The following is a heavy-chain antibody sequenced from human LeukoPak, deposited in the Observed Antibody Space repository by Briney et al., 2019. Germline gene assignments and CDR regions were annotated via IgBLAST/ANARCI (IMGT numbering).Heavy chain of an antibody. CDR2: IRPETGEP. CDR1: GFGLSVLS. D-gene: IGHD3-10*01. J-gene: IGHJ4*02. Sequence: ASVKVSCKISGFGLSVLSIHWMRQASGKGLEWVGGIRPETGEPIFAQKFRGRVTITEDTFTDTGYLELRGLTSEDTAVYYCSTDSGRSYFYFDFWGQGTLVTVSS. V-gene: IGHV1-24*01. CDR3: STDSGRSYFYFDF.